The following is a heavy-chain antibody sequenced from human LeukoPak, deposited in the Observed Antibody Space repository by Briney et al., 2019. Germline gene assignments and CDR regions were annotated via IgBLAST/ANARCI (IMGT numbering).Heavy chain of an antibody. CDR1: GGSISSYY. J-gene: IGHJ1*01. CDR3: ARDHPGDYYGSGPVREFQH. Sequence: SETLSLTCTVSGGSISSYYWSWIRQPPGKGLEWIGYIYYSGSTNYNPSLKSRVTISVDTSKNQFSLKLSSVTAADTAVYYCARDHPGDYYGSGPVREFQHWGQGTLVTVSS. D-gene: IGHD3-10*01. V-gene: IGHV4-59*08. CDR2: IYYSGST.